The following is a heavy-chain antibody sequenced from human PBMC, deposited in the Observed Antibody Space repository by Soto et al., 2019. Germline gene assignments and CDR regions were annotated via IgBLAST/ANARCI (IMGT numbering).Heavy chain of an antibody. Sequence: SETLSLTCSVSGASVAGGSYYWSWVRQPPGKGLEWIGYIPSRGRPFYNPSLTSRGTISADTSKNQLSLQLTSVTAADTAVYYCTRDTYSGYDFGLWGQGTLVTVSS. CDR2: IPSRGRP. CDR3: TRDTYSGYDFGL. J-gene: IGHJ5*02. CDR1: GASVAGGSYY. V-gene: IGHV4-30-4*01. D-gene: IGHD5-12*01.